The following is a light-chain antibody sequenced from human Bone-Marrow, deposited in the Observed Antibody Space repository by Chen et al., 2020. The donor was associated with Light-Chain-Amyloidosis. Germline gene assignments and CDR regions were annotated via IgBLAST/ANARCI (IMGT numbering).Light chain of an antibody. Sequence: SYVVTQPPSVSVTPGQTARIPCGGNNIGSTSVHWYQQTPGQAPLLVVYDDSDRPSGIPERLSGSNSGNTATLTISRVEAGDEADYYCQVWDRSSDRPVFGGGTKLTVL. CDR1: NIGSTS. CDR3: QVWDRSSDRPV. CDR2: DDS. J-gene: IGLJ3*02. V-gene: IGLV3-21*02.